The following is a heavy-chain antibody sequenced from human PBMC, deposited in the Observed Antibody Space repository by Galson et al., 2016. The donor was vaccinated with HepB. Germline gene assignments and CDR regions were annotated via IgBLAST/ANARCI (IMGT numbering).Heavy chain of an antibody. Sequence: SETLSLTCSVSGGSISSNYWSWIRQPPGKGLEWIGYIFSSGSTKYNPSLKSRVTISVDTPKNQFSLKLSSVTAADTAMYYCARGSYESQYWGQGTLVTVSS. CDR2: IFSSGST. V-gene: IGHV4-59*01. J-gene: IGHJ4*02. D-gene: IGHD5-12*01. CDR3: ARGSYESQY. CDR1: GGSISSNY.